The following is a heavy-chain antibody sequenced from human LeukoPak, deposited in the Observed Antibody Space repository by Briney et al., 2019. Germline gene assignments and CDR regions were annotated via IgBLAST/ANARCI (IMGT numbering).Heavy chain of an antibody. J-gene: IGHJ4*02. V-gene: IGHV3-23*01. CDR2: ISGSAGST. Sequence: GGSLRLSCAASGFTFSSYAMSWVRQAPGKGLEWVSSISGSAGSTSYADSVKGRFTISRDSSKNTLYLQMHSLRAEDTAIYYCAQDYTGDPPYFRSWGQGTLVTVSS. CDR1: GFTFSSYA. CDR3: AQDYTGDPPYFRS. D-gene: IGHD2-8*02.